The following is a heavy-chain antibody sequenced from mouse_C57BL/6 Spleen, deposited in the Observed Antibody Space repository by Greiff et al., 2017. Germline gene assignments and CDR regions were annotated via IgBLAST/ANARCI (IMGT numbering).Heavy chain of an antibody. V-gene: IGHV1-59*01. Sequence: QVQLQQPGAELVRPGTSVKLSCKASGYTFTSYWMHWVKQRPGQGLEWIGVIDPSDSYTNYNQKFKGKATLTVDTSSSTAYMQLSSLTSEDAAVYYCARYPTGTYAMDYWGQGTSLTVSS. CDR2: IDPSDSYT. CDR1: GYTFTSYW. J-gene: IGHJ4*01. CDR3: ARYPTGTYAMDY. D-gene: IGHD4-1*01.